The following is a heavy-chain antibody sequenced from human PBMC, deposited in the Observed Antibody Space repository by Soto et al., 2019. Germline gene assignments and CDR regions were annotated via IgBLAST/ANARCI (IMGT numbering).Heavy chain of an antibody. J-gene: IGHJ4*02. CDR2: VNHSGST. CDR1: GGSFSGYY. CDR3: ARACPGSYFVLEY. D-gene: IGHD3-10*02. Sequence: SETLSLTCAVYGGSFSGYYWSWIRQPPGKGLEWIGEVNHSGSTNYNPSLKSRVTISVDTSKNQFSLKLSSVTAADTAVYYCARACPGSYFVLEYWGLGTLVTVSS. V-gene: IGHV4-34*01.